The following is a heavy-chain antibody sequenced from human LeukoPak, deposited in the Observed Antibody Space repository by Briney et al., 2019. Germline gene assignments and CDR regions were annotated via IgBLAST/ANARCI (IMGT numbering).Heavy chain of an antibody. D-gene: IGHD3-9*01. CDR1: GFTFSSYG. CDR3: ARDRRGLTGYYYFDY. CDR2: ISYDGSNK. Sequence: PGGSLRLSCAASGFTFSSYGMHWVREAPGKGLEWVAIISYDGSNKYYADSVKGRFAISRDNSKNTLYLQMDSLRPEDTAVYYCARDRRGLTGYYYFDYWGQGTLVTASS. V-gene: IGHV3-33*05. J-gene: IGHJ4*02.